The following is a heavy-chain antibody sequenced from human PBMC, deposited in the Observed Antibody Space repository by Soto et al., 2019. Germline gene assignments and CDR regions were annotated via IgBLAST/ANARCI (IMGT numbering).Heavy chain of an antibody. D-gene: IGHD6-19*01. Sequence: QVQLVQAGAEVKKPGASVKVSCKASGYTFTGYSMHWVRQAPGQGLEWMGWINPNSGGTKYAKKFQGWVTMTRDTSISTAYMELRRLRSDDTAVYFCARDIGSGPQYYFDYWGQGTLVTVSS. V-gene: IGHV1-2*04. CDR3: ARDIGSGPQYYFDY. J-gene: IGHJ4*02. CDR2: INPNSGGT. CDR1: GYTFTGYS.